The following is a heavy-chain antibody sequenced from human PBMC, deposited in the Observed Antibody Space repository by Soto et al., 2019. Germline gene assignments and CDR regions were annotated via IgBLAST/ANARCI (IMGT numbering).Heavy chain of an antibody. V-gene: IGHV4-39*02. CDR2: IYYSGST. D-gene: IGHD6-13*01. Sequence: SETLSLTCTVSGGSISSSSYYWGWIRQPPGKGLEWIGSIYYSGSTYYNPSLKSRVTISVDTSKNQFSLKLSSVTAADTAVYYCAGDPVAASGTAFDIWGQGTMVT. CDR1: GGSISSSSYY. CDR3: AGDPVAASGTAFDI. J-gene: IGHJ3*02.